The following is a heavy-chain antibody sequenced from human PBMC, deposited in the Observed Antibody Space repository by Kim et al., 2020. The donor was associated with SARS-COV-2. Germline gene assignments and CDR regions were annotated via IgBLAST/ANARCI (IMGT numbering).Heavy chain of an antibody. Sequence: PSPTSRVTISVDTSKNQCSLKLSSVTAADTAVYYCARRLLQLGLGSYFDYWGQGTLVTVSS. J-gene: IGHJ4*02. CDR3: ARRLLQLGLGSYFDY. V-gene: IGHV4-39*01. D-gene: IGHD6-13*01.